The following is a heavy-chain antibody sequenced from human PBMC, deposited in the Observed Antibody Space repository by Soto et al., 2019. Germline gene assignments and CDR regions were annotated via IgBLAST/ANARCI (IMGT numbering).Heavy chain of an antibody. Sequence: QVQLVQSGAEVKKPGSSVKVSCKASGGTFSSYAISWVRQAPGQGLEWMGGIIPIFGTANYAQKFQGRVTITADESTSTAYMELSSLRSEDTAVYYCARLIVVVTDGYYYYYGMDVWGQGTTVTVSS. CDR1: GGTFSSYA. D-gene: IGHD3-22*01. J-gene: IGHJ6*02. CDR3: ARLIVVVTDGYYYYYGMDV. V-gene: IGHV1-69*01. CDR2: IIPIFGTA.